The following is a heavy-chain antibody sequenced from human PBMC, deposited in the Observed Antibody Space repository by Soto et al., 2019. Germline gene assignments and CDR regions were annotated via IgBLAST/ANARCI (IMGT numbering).Heavy chain of an antibody. CDR1: GFTFSSYS. Sequence: GGSLRLSCAASGFTFSSYSMNWVRQAPGKGLEWVGRIKSKTDGGTTDYAAPVKGRFTISRDDSKNTLYLQMNSLKTEDTAVYYCTTAYDSSGSLALDIWGQGTMVTVSS. CDR3: TTAYDSSGSLALDI. D-gene: IGHD3-22*01. J-gene: IGHJ3*02. V-gene: IGHV3-15*07. CDR2: IKSKTDGGTT.